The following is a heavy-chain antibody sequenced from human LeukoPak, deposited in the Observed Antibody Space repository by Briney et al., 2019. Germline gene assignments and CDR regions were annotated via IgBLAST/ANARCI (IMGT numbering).Heavy chain of an antibody. CDR1: GFTFSSYG. D-gene: IGHD6-19*01. CDR3: ARDYHGGWNY. J-gene: IGHJ4*02. V-gene: IGHV3-30*19. CDR2: ISYDGSNK. Sequence: GGTLRLSCAASGFTFSSYGMHWVRQAPGKGLEWVAVISYDGSNKYYADSVKGRFTISRDNSKNTLYLQMNSLRAEDTAVYYCARDYHGGWNYWGQGTLVTVSS.